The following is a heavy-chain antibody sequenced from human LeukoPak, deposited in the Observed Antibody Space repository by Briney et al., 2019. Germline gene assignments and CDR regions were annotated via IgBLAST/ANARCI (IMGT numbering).Heavy chain of an antibody. CDR3: ARDYDFWSDPSLPSPFDY. Sequence: ASVNVSCTASGYTFTSYGISWVRQAPGQGLEWMGWISAYNGNTNYAQKLQGRVTMTTDTSTSTAYMELRSLRSDDTAVYYCARDYDFWSDPSLPSPFDYWGQGTLVTVSS. J-gene: IGHJ4*02. CDR2: ISAYNGNT. D-gene: IGHD3-3*01. V-gene: IGHV1-18*01. CDR1: GYTFTSYG.